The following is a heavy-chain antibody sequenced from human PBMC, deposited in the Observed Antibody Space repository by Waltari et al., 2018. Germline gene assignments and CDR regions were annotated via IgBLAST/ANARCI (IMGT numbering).Heavy chain of an antibody. CDR1: GFTFSSYD. CDR2: IGTAGDT. J-gene: IGHJ6*02. D-gene: IGHD2-2*01. Sequence: EVQLVESGGGLVQPGGSLRLSCAASGFTFSSYDMHWVRQATGKCLECVSAIGTAGDTYYPGSVKGRFTISRENAKNSLYLQMNSLRAGDTAVYYCARSREGVPAADYYYYGMDVWGQGTTVTVSS. CDR3: ARSREGVPAADYYYYGMDV. V-gene: IGHV3-13*01.